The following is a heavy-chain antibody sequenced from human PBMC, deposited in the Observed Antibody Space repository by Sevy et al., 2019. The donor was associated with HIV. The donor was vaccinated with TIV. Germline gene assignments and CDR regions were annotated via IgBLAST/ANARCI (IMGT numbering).Heavy chain of an antibody. CDR1: GFTVSSSY. Sequence: GGSLRLSCAASGFTVSSSYMTWVRQPPGKGLEWVSVIYSGGSTYYADSVKGRFTNSRDNHKNTLYLQMNTLRADDTAVYYCARGRGVFGAVAINWFDPWGQGALVTVSS. D-gene: IGHD3-3*01. J-gene: IGHJ5*02. V-gene: IGHV3-53*01. CDR3: ARGRGVFGAVAINWFDP. CDR2: IYSGGST.